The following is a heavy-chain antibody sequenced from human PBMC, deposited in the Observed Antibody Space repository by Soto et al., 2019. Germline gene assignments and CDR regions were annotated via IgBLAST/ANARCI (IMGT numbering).Heavy chain of an antibody. CDR2: IYYSGST. Sequence: QVQLQESGPGLVKPSQTLSLTCTVSGASISSGDYYWTWIRQPPGKGLEWIGSIYYSGSTYYTPSLKCRFTISVDASNNQFSLKLSSVTAADTAVYYCGRASYDSSTYYLDYWGQGTLVTVSS. V-gene: IGHV4-30-4*01. J-gene: IGHJ4*02. CDR1: GASISSGDYY. D-gene: IGHD3-22*01. CDR3: GRASYDSSTYYLDY.